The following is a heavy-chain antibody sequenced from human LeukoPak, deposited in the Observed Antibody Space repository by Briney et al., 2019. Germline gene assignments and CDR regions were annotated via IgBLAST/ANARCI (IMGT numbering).Heavy chain of an antibody. CDR3: AREGYDDYGDYYFDS. V-gene: IGHV1-2*06. Sequence: ASVKVSCLASGYTFTGYYMHWVRQAPGQGLEWMGRINPNSGGTNYAQKFQGRVTMTRDTSSSTAYMELSRLRSDATAVYYCAREGYDDYGDYYFDSWGQGTLVTVSS. CDR1: GYTFTGYY. J-gene: IGHJ4*02. CDR2: INPNSGGT. D-gene: IGHD4-17*01.